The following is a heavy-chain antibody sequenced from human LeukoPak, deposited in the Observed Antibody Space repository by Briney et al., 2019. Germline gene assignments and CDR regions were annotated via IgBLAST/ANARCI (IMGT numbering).Heavy chain of an antibody. J-gene: IGHJ3*02. CDR2: INHSGST. CDR1: GGSFSGYY. Sequence: SETLSLTCAVYGGSFSGYYWSWIRQPPGKGLEWIGEINHSGSTNYNPSLKSRVTISVDTSKNQFSLKLSSVTAADTAVYYCARERGYYDSSGFDAFDIWGQGTMVTVSS. V-gene: IGHV4-34*01. CDR3: ARERGYYDSSGFDAFDI. D-gene: IGHD3-22*01.